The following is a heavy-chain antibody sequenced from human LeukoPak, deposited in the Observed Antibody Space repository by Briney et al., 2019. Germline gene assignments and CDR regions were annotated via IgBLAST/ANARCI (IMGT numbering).Heavy chain of an antibody. CDR1: GFTFSNYA. D-gene: IGHD3-10*01. V-gene: IGHV3-23*01. CDR3: AKDPRGYYYGMDG. CDR2: ISGSGVST. J-gene: IGHJ6*04. Sequence: GGSLRLSCAASGFTFSNYAMSWVRQAPGKWLEWVSAISGSGVSTYYADSVKGRFTISRVNSKNTLYLQMNGLRAEDTAVYYCAKDPRGYYYGMDGWGKGTTVTVSS.